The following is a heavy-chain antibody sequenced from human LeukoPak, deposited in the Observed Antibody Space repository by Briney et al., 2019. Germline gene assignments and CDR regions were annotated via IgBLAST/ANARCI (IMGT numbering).Heavy chain of an antibody. CDR1: GGSISTYY. J-gene: IGHJ4*02. CDR3: ARGYYYDSSGYFLDF. V-gene: IGHV4-59*01. Sequence: SETLSLTCTVSGGSISTYYWSWIRQSPGRGLEWIEYIYYSGITKYNPSLKSRVTISVDTSTNQFSLRLSSVTAADTAVYYCARGYYYDSSGYFLDFWGQGTLVTVSS. D-gene: IGHD3-22*01. CDR2: IYYSGIT.